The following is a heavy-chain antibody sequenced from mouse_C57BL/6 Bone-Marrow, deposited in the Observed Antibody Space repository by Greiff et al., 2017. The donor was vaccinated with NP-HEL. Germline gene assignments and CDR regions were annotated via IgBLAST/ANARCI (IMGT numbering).Heavy chain of an antibody. V-gene: IGHV1-55*01. J-gene: IGHJ1*03. D-gene: IGHD1-1*01. CDR2: IYPGSGST. CDR1: GYTFTSYW. Sequence: QVQLQQPGAELVKPGASVKMSCKASGYTFTSYWITWVKQRPGQGLEWIGDIYPGSGSTTYNEKFKSKATLTVDTSSSTAYLQLSSLTSEDSAVDYCARDYYGSQDVWGTGTTVTVSS. CDR3: ARDYYGSQDV.